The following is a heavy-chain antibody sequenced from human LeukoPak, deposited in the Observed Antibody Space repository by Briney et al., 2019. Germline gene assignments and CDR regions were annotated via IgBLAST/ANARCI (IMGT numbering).Heavy chain of an antibody. V-gene: IGHV3-64*01. CDR1: GFIFSSYV. CDR3: ARRVAYYGSGNYFYYMDV. D-gene: IGHD3-10*01. CDR2: ISSNGRST. Sequence: GGSLRLSCAASGFIFSSYVMHWVRQAPGKGLEYVSAISSNGRSTNYANFVKGRFTISRDNSKNTLYLQMGSLRAEDMAVYYCARRVAYYGSGNYFYYMDVWGKGTTVTVSS. J-gene: IGHJ6*03.